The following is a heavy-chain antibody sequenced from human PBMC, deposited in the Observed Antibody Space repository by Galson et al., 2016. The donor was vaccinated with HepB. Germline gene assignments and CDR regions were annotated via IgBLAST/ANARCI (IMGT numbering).Heavy chain of an antibody. V-gene: IGHV4-61*01. CDR2: IYYSGST. D-gene: IGHD6-13*01. J-gene: IGHJ2*01. CDR1: GGSVSSGSYY. CDR3: ARGDSSWGYWYFDL. Sequence: SETLSLTCTVSGGSVSSGSYYWSWIRQPPGKGLEWIGYIYYSGSTNYNPSLKSRVTISVDTSKNQFSLKLSFVTAADTAVYYCARGDSSWGYWYFDLWGRGTLVTVSS.